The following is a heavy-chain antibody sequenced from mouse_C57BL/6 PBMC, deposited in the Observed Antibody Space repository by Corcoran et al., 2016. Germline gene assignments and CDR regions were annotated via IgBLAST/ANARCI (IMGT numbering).Heavy chain of an antibody. CDR3: TLYYYGSSYVPYFDY. CDR2: IDPEDGDT. CDR1: GFNIKDYY. J-gene: IGHJ2*01. Sequence: EVQLQQSGAELVRPGASVKLSCTASGFNIKDYYMHWVKQRPEQGLEWIGRIDPEDGDTEYAPKFQGKATMTADTSSNTAYLQLSSLTSEDTAVYYCTLYYYGSSYVPYFDYWGQGTTLTVSS. D-gene: IGHD1-1*01. V-gene: IGHV14-1*01.